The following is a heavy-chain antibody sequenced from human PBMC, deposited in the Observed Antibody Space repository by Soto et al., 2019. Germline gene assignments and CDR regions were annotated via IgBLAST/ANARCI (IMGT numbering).Heavy chain of an antibody. J-gene: IGHJ5*02. Sequence: QVQLVQSGAEVRKPGASVKLPCQTSGYPFTSYHMHWVRQAPGQGLEWMGVINPAEGRTRYSQKFQDRVTMTRDTSTSTVYVELSSLRSDDTAIYFCARGREYSFGYNWFDPWGQGTLVTVSS. CDR2: INPAEGRT. V-gene: IGHV1-46*01. CDR3: ARGREYSFGYNWFDP. D-gene: IGHD4-4*01. CDR1: GYPFTSYH.